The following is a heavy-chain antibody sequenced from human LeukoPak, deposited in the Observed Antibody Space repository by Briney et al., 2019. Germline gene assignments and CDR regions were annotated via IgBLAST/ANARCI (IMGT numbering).Heavy chain of an antibody. D-gene: IGHD6-19*01. Sequence: GGSLRLSCEASGFTFRDYYMSWIRQAPGKGPEWVAYMTGSGHRIYYADSVKGRFTISRDNTQNSLYLQMNSLRAEDTAVYYCARDPGLYSNGWEYYFDSWGQGTLVTVSS. CDR1: GFTFRDYY. CDR2: MTGSGHRI. J-gene: IGHJ4*02. V-gene: IGHV3-11*01. CDR3: ARDPGLYSNGWEYYFDS.